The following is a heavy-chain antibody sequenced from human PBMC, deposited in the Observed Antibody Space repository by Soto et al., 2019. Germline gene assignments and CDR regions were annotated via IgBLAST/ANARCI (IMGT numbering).Heavy chain of an antibody. D-gene: IGHD3-16*01. CDR1: GFTFGSYA. CDR3: AKFRGPSYSYYSMDG. CDR2: ISGSGRTT. V-gene: IGHV3-23*01. Sequence: EVQLLESGGGLVQPGGSLRLSCAASGFTFGSYAMNWLRQAPGRGLECVSFISGSGRTTYYADSVKGRFTVSRDNSKNTLYMQITSLRAEDTALYYCAKFRGPSYSYYSMDGWGKGTTVTVSS. J-gene: IGHJ6*03.